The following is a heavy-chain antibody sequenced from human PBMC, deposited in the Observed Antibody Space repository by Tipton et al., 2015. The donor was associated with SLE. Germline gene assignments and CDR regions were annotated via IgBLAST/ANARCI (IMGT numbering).Heavy chain of an antibody. D-gene: IGHD1-20*01. CDR3: ARVLTITGTEYYFDY. CDR1: GYTFTSYD. Sequence: QSGAEVKKPGASVKVSCKASGYTFTSYDINWVRQATGQGLEWMGWISAYNGNTNYAQKLQGRVTMTTDTSTSTAYMELRSLRSDDTAVYYCARVLTITGTEYYFDYWGQGTLVTVSS. CDR2: ISAYNGNT. V-gene: IGHV1-18*01. J-gene: IGHJ4*02.